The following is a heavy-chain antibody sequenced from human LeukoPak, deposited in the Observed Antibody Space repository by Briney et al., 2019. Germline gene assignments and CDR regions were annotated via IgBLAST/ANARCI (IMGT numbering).Heavy chain of an antibody. CDR1: GFTFDDYA. J-gene: IGHJ4*02. Sequence: SRSLRLSCAASGFTFDDYAMHWVRQAPGRGLEWVSGNSWNSGSIGYADSVKGRFTISRDNAKNSLYLQMNSLRAEDMALYYCAKDYYYDSSGPFDYWGQGTLVTVSS. CDR3: AKDYYYDSSGPFDY. V-gene: IGHV3-9*03. CDR2: NSWNSGSI. D-gene: IGHD3-22*01.